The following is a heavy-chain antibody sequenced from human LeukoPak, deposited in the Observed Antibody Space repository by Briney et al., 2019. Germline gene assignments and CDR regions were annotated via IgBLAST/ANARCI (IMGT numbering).Heavy chain of an antibody. J-gene: IGHJ4*02. Sequence: SQTLSLTCAVSGGSISSGGYSWSWIRQPPGKGLEWIGSIYYSGSTYYNPSLKSRVTISVDTSKNQFSLKLSSVTAADTAVYYCARRNPATDYWGQGTLVTVSS. CDR1: GGSISSGGYS. CDR2: IYYSGST. V-gene: IGHV4-30-2*03. CDR3: ARRNPATDY.